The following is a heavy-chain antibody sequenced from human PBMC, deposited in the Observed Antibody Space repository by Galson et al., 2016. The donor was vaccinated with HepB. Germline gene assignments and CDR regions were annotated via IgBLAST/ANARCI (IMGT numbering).Heavy chain of an antibody. CDR3: ARPVNRVGTGY. D-gene: IGHD1-1*01. J-gene: IGHJ4*02. CDR2: INPNNGDT. V-gene: IGHV1-2*02. Sequence: SVKVSCKASGYTFTPYDIYWVRQAPGQGLEWMGWINPNNGDTMYAQNFRGRVTLTRDTSISTAYMELDSLTSDDTAVYYCARPVNRVGTGYWGQGTLVIVSS. CDR1: GYTFTPYD.